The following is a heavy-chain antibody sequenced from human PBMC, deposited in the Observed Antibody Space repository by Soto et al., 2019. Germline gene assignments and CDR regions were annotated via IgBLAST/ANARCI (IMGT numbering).Heavy chain of an antibody. CDR1: GFTFSSYA. Sequence: GGFLRLSCAASGFTFSSYAMHWVRPAPGKGLEWVAVISYDGSNKYYADSVKGRFTISRDNSKNKLYLQMNSLRAEDTAVYYCARTDSSGYYNNWFDPGAREPWSPSPQ. V-gene: IGHV3-30-3*01. D-gene: IGHD3-22*01. CDR3: ARTDSSGYYNNWFDP. CDR2: ISYDGSNK. J-gene: IGHJ5*02.